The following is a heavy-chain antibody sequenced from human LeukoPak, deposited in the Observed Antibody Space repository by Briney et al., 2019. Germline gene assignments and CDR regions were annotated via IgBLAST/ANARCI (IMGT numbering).Heavy chain of an antibody. J-gene: IGHJ6*02. CDR1: GGTFSSYT. CDR3: ARGKRSSEVDV. V-gene: IGHV1-69*02. Sequence: ASVKVSCKASGGTFSSYTISWVRQAPGQGLEWMGRVIPILGIANYAQKFQGRVTITADKSTSTAYMELSSLRSEDTAVYYCARGKRSSEVDVWGQGTTVTVSS. D-gene: IGHD6-19*01. CDR2: VIPILGIA.